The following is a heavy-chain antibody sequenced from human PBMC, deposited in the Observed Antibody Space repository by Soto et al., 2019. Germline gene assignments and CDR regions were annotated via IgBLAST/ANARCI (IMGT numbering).Heavy chain of an antibody. Sequence: VASVKVSCKTSGYTFTDYYMHWVRKAPGQGLEWMGWISAYNGNTNYAQKFQGRVTMTTDTSTSTAYMELRSLRSDDTAIYYCARTLNEWLLGLEWGQGTLVTVSS. CDR1: GYTFTDYY. D-gene: IGHD3-3*01. J-gene: IGHJ4*02. V-gene: IGHV1-18*04. CDR3: ARTLNEWLLGLE. CDR2: ISAYNGNT.